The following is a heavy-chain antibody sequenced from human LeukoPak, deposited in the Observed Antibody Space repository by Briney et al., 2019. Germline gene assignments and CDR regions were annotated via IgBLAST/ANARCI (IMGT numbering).Heavy chain of an antibody. CDR1: GGSISSYY. D-gene: IGHD5-24*01. Sequence: SETLSLTCTVSGGSISSYYWSWIRQPAGKGLEWIGRIYTSGSTNYNPSLKSRVTMSVDTSKNQFPLKLSSVTAADTAVYYCASGDGYNSPFDYWGQGTLVTVSS. CDR2: IYTSGST. CDR3: ASGDGYNSPFDY. J-gene: IGHJ4*02. V-gene: IGHV4-4*07.